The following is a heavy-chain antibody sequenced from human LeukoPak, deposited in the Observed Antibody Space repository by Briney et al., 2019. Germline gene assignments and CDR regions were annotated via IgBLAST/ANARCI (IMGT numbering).Heavy chain of an antibody. CDR3: AREGTPYGGYIAGSDY. V-gene: IGHV1-46*01. J-gene: IGHJ4*02. CDR1: GYTFTSHY. CDR2: INPSGGST. D-gene: IGHD5-12*01. Sequence: GASVKVSCEATGYTFTSHYIHWVRQAPGQGLEWMGIINPSGGSTSYPQKFQGRVTMTRDTSTSTVYMELSSLRSEDTAVYFCAREGTPYGGYIAGSDYWGQGTLVTVSS.